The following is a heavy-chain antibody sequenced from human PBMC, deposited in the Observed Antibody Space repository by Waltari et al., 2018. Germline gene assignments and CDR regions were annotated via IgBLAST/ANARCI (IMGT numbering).Heavy chain of an antibody. J-gene: IGHJ5*02. CDR3: ARLALVQGVIITSGWFDP. V-gene: IGHV5-51*03. CDR1: GYSFTSYW. Sequence: EVQLVQSGAEVKKPGESLKISCKGSGYSFTSYWIGWVRQMPGKGLEWVGISYPGDSDTRYSPSFQGQVASSADKSISTAYLQWSSLKASDTAMYYCARLALVQGVIITSGWFDPWGQGTLVTVSS. CDR2: SYPGDSDT. D-gene: IGHD3-10*01.